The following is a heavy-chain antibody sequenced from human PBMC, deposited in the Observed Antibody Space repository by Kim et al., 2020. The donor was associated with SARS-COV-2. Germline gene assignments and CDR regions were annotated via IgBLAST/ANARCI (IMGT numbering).Heavy chain of an antibody. Sequence: DSVKGRFTISRDNSKNTLYLQMNSLRAEDTAVYYCARDRKDTAMVYYFDYWGQGTLVTVSS. CDR3: ARDRKDTAMVYYFDY. J-gene: IGHJ4*02. D-gene: IGHD5-18*01. V-gene: IGHV3-30*01.